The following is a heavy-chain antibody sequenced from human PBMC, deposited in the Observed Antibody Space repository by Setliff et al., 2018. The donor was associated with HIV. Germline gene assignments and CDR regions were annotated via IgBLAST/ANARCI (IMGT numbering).Heavy chain of an antibody. D-gene: IGHD2-2*01. CDR3: VASSSWSCRLNY. CDR1: GGSFSGY. J-gene: IGHJ4*02. V-gene: IGHV4-34*01. CDR2: INHSGNT. Sequence: SETLSLTCAVYGGSFSGYWSWIRQSPGKGLEWLGEINHSGNTHYDPSLKSRLTISIDASKKQFSLKLTSVTAADAAIYYCVASSSWSCRLNYWGQGTLVTVSS.